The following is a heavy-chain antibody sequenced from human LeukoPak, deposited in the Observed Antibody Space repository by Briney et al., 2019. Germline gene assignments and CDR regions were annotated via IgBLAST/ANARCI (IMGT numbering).Heavy chain of an antibody. CDR3: ARVSSGSYFGYYYYYMDV. CDR1: GFTFSNYW. J-gene: IGHJ6*03. Sequence: GGSLRLSCAASGFTFSNYWTHWVRQAPGKGLVWVSRINSDGSSTSYADSVKGRFTISRDNAKNTLYLKMNSLRAEDTAVYYCARVSSGSYFGYYYYYMDVWGKGATVTVSS. CDR2: INSDGSST. V-gene: IGHV3-74*01. D-gene: IGHD1-26*01.